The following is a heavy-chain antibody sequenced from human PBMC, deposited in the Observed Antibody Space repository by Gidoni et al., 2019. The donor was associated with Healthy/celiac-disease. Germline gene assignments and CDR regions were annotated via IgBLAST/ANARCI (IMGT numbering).Heavy chain of an antibody. D-gene: IGHD3-10*01. CDR2: ISYDGSNK. Sequence: QVQLVESGGGVVQPGRSLRLSCAASGFTFSSDGMHWVRQAPGKGLAWVAVISYDGSNKYYADSVKGRFTISRDNSKNTLYLQMNSLRAEDTAVYYCAKDAYVSVTSWFDPWGQGTLVTVSS. CDR3: AKDAYVSVTSWFDP. J-gene: IGHJ5*02. V-gene: IGHV3-30*18. CDR1: GFTFSSDG.